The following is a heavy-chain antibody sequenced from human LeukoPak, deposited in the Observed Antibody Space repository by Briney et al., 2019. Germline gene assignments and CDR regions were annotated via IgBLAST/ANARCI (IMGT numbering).Heavy chain of an antibody. CDR2: IYSSGST. CDR3: ARGMGTAILD. V-gene: IGHV4-61*09. J-gene: IGHJ4*02. Sequence: SETLSLTCTVSGGSFSSGSFHWSWIRQPAGKGLEWIGHIYSSGSTIYNPSLKSRVTISVDTSKNQFSLKLSSVTAADTAVFYCARGMGTAILDWGQGTLVTVSS. CDR1: GGSFSSGSFH. D-gene: IGHD1-1*01.